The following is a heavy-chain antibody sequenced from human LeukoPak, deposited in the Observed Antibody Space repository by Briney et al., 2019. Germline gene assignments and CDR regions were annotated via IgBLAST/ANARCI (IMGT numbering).Heavy chain of an antibody. CDR2: INHSGST. Sequence: KPSETLSLTCAVYGGSFSGYYWSWIRQPPGKGLEWIGEINHSGSTNYNPSLKSRVTISVDTSKNQFSLKLSSVTAADTAVYYCARGPRGSAIAVSTFSNFDYWGQGTPVTVSS. D-gene: IGHD2-15*01. CDR3: ARGPRGSAIAVSTFSNFDY. V-gene: IGHV4-34*01. CDR1: GGSFSGYY. J-gene: IGHJ4*02.